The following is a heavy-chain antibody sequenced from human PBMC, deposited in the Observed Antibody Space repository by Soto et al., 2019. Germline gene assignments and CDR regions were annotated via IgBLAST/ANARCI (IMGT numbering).Heavy chain of an antibody. Sequence: SETLSLTCTVSGGSISSRGYYWGWLRQPPGKGLEWIGTIYYSGSTYYNASLKSRVTISVDTSKNQFSLNLSSVTAADTAVYYCARQSKLGAAAGSIDYWGQGTRVTVSS. J-gene: IGHJ4*02. D-gene: IGHD6-13*01. CDR2: IYYSGST. V-gene: IGHV4-39*01. CDR3: ARQSKLGAAAGSIDY. CDR1: GGSISSRGYY.